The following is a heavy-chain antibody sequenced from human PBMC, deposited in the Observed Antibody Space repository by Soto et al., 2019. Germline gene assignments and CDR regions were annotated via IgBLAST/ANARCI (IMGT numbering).Heavy chain of an antibody. J-gene: IGHJ6*02. V-gene: IGHV1-2*04. CDR1: GYTFTGYY. CDR2: INPNSGTT. Sequence: GASVKVSCKASGYTFTGYYILWVRQAPGQGLESMGWINPNSGTTNYAQRFQGWVTMTRDTSISTAYMELRRLRSDDTAVYYCATQLHYCGGDCYRGPYYGMDVWGQGTTVTVSS. CDR3: ATQLHYCGGDCYRGPYYGMDV. D-gene: IGHD2-21*02.